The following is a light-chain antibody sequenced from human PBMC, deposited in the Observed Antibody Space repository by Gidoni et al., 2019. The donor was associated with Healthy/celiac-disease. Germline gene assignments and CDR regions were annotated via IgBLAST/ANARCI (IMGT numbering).Light chain of an antibody. J-gene: IGKJ3*01. CDR3: QPSYSTYLV. CDR1: QSISSY. CDR2: AAS. V-gene: IGKV1-39*01. Sequence: DIQMTQSQSSLSASVGDRVTITCRASQSISSYLNWYQQKPGEAPKLLLYAASSLQSVVPARFSGSGSGTDFTLTISSLQPEDFATYYFQPSYSTYLVFGPGTKVDI.